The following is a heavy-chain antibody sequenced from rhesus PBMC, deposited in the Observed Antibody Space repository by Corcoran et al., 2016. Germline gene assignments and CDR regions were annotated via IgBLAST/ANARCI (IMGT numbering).Heavy chain of an antibody. CDR3: ARGIYSSGWYFDY. CDR2: NIPLVGVP. D-gene: IGHD6-31*01. CDR1: GFTFGSYA. Sequence: QVQLVQSGAEVKKPGASVKVSCKASGFTFGSYAISWVRQAPGQGLEWMGVNIPLVGVPNYAEKFQGRVTITADPSTSTAYMELSSLRSEDTAVYYCARGIYSSGWYFDYWGQGVLVTVSS. J-gene: IGHJ4*01. V-gene: IGHV1-198*02.